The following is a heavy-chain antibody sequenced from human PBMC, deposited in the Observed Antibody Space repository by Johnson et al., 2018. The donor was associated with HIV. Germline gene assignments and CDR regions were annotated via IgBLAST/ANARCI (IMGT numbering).Heavy chain of an antibody. CDR2: ISDKGGRT. CDR3: AKGSPRSVNDAFDI. V-gene: IGHV3-23*04. Sequence: EVQLVESGGGLVQPGGSLRLSCAATGLTFSSYSMTWVRQAPGKGLEWVSTISDKGGRTYSADSVRGRFTISRDNSKNTLYLQMNSLRAEDTAVYYCAKGSPRSVNDAFDIWGQGTMITVSS. J-gene: IGHJ3*02. D-gene: IGHD2/OR15-2a*01. CDR1: GLTFSSYS.